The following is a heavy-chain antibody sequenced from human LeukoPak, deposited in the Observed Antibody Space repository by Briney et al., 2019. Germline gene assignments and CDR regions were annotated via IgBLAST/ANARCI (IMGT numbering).Heavy chain of an antibody. V-gene: IGHV3-21*04. CDR2: ISSSSSYI. D-gene: IGHD4-11*01. CDR1: GFTFSSYS. Sequence: GGSLRLSCAASGFTFSSYSMNWVRQAPGKGLEWVSSISSSSSYIYYADSVKGRFTISRDNAKNSLYLQMNSLRAEDTALYYCARHPVIYYHYYMDVWGKGTTVTVSS. CDR3: ARHPVIYYHYYMDV. J-gene: IGHJ6*03.